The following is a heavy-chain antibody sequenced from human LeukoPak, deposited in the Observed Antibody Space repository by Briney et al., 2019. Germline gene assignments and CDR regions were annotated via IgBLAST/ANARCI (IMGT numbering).Heavy chain of an antibody. D-gene: IGHD2/OR15-2a*01. CDR1: GGSFSGYY. CDR3: ARAPLVIVVTPFDY. CDR2: INHSGST. V-gene: IGHV4-34*01. J-gene: IGHJ4*02. Sequence: SETLSLTCAVYGGSFSGYYWSWIRQPPGKGLEWIGEINHSGSTNYNPSLKSRVTISVDTSKKQFSLKLSSVTAADTAVYYCARAPLVIVVTPFDYWGQETLVTVSS.